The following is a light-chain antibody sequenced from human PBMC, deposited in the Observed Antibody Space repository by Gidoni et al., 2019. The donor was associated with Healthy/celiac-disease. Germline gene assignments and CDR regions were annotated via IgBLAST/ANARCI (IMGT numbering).Light chain of an antibody. V-gene: IGKV1-39*01. CDR3: QQSYSTPRS. J-gene: IGKJ2*04. Sequence: DIQMTQSPSSLSASVGDRVTITCRASQSISSYINWYQQKPGNAPKLLIYAASSLQSGVPSRFSGSASGTDFTLTISSLQPEDFATYYCQQSYSTPRSFGQGTKLEIK. CDR2: AAS. CDR1: QSISSY.